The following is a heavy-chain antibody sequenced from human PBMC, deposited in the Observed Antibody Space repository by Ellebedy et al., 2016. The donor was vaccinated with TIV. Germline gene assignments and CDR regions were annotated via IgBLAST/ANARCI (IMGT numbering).Heavy chain of an antibody. J-gene: IGHJ4*02. CDR3: GGGTGELPWGFDY. Sequence: MPSETLSLTCTVSGGSISSYYWSWIRQPPGKGLEWIGYIYYSGSTNYNPSLKSRVTISVDTSKNQFSLKLRSVTAAATAVYYRGGGTGELPWGFDYWGQGTLVTVSS. V-gene: IGHV4-59*01. CDR2: IYYSGST. D-gene: IGHD1-26*01. CDR1: GGSISSYY.